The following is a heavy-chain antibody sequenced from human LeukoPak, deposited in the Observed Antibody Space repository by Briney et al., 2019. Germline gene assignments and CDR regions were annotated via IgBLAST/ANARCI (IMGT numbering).Heavy chain of an antibody. D-gene: IGHD1-26*01. CDR2: IYYSGNT. CDR3: ARHGGSRPPYFDY. CDR1: GGSISSYY. J-gene: IGHJ4*02. Sequence: SETLSLTCAVSGGSISSYYWGWIRQPPGKQLEWIGYIYYSGNTNYNPSLESRVTISVDTSKNQFSLELTSVTAADTAVYYCARHGGSRPPYFDYWGQGTLITVSS. V-gene: IGHV4-59*08.